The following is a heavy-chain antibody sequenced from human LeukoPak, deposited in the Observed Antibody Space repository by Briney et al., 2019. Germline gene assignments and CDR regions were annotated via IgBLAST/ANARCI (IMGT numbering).Heavy chain of an antibody. CDR1: GFTFSSYA. D-gene: IGHD3-10*01. J-gene: IGHJ4*02. Sequence: GGSLRLSCAASGFTFSSYAMSWVRQAPGKGLEWVSAISGSGGSTYYADSVKGRFTISRDNSKNTLYLQMDSPRAEDTAVYYCAKYYGAGTEFDYWGQGTLVTVSS. CDR2: ISGSGGST. CDR3: AKYYGAGTEFDY. V-gene: IGHV3-23*01.